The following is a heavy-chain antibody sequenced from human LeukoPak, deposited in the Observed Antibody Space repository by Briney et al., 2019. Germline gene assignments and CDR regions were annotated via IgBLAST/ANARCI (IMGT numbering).Heavy chain of an antibody. J-gene: IGHJ6*02. CDR1: GFTFSDYY. V-gene: IGHV3-11*01. CDR2: ISSSGSTI. D-gene: IGHD2-2*01. CDR3: ARALGYCSSTSCYYYYYYGMDV. Sequence: GGSLRLSCAASGFTFSDYYMSWLRQAPGEGLEWVSYISSSGSTIYYADSVKGRFTISRDNAKNSLYLQMNSLRAEDTAVYYCARALGYCSSTSCYYYYYYGMDVWGQGTTVTVSS.